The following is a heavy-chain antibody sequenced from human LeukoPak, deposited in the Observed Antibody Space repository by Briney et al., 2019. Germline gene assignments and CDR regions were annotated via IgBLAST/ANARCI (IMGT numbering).Heavy chain of an antibody. J-gene: IGHJ3*02. V-gene: IGHV3-23*01. CDR1: GFTFSIYA. D-gene: IGHD3-16*02. Sequence: GGSLRLSCAASGFTFSIYAMNWVRQAPGKGLEWVAVILSGGSTFYADSVKGRFTISRDNSKNTLYLQMNGLRAGDTALYYCTKGLYNTLDAFDIWSQGTMVTVSS. CDR3: TKGLYNTLDAFDI. CDR2: ILSGGST.